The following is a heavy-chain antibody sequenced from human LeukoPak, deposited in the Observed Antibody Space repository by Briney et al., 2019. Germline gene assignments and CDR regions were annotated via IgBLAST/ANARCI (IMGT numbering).Heavy chain of an antibody. D-gene: IGHD2-2*01. CDR1: GGSISSYY. CDR3: ARLGSSAPSAIDY. V-gene: IGHV4-59*01. J-gene: IGHJ4*02. CDR2: IYYSGST. Sequence: SETLSLTCTVSGGSISSYYWSWIRQPPGKGLEWIGYIYYSGSTNYNPSLKSRVTISVDTSKNQFSLKLSSVTAADTAVYYCARLGSSAPSAIDYWGQGTLVTVSS.